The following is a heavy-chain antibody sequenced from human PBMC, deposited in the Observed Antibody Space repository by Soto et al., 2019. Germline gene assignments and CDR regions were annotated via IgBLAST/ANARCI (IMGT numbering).Heavy chain of an antibody. V-gene: IGHV1-2*02. CDR3: ARGGSYYAH. CDR1: GDTHTIYF. CDR2: INSVSGDA. J-gene: IGHJ4*02. D-gene: IGHD1-26*01. Sequence: QVQLVQSGAEVKQPGASVRVSCKASGDTHTIYFIHWLRQAPGQGLEWMGWINSVSGDANYAPRFQGRVAMTRDRSSATAFMELSRLRSDDTAVYYCARGGSYYAHWGQGTLVTVSS.